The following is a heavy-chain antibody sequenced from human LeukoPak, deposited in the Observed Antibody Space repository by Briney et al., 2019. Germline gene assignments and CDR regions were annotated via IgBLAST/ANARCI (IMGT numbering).Heavy chain of an antibody. CDR1: GFIFDDYA. CDR3: AKAYYYDSSGYLDY. D-gene: IGHD3-22*01. J-gene: IGHJ4*02. Sequence: GRSLRLSCAASGFIFDDYAMHWVRQAPGKGLEWVSGISWNSGSIGYADSVKGRFTISRDNAKNSLYLQMNSLRAEDTALYYCAKAYYYDSSGYLDYWGQGTLVTVSS. V-gene: IGHV3-9*01. CDR2: ISWNSGSI.